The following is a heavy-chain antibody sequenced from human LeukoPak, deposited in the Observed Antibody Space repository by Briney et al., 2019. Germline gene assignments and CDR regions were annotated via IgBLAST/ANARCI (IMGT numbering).Heavy chain of an antibody. D-gene: IGHD4-23*01. CDR2: IRQDDSEK. J-gene: IGHJ4*02. CDR1: GFTFNDYW. CDR3: ATDRKVGTWDPRFNY. V-gene: IGHV3-7*01. Sequence: PGGSLRLSSSASGFTFNDYWMIWVRQAPGKGLEWVANIRQDDSEKNYVDSVKGRFTISRDNAKFSLYLQMNSLRAEDTAVYYCATDRKVGTWDPRFNYWGQGTLVTVSS.